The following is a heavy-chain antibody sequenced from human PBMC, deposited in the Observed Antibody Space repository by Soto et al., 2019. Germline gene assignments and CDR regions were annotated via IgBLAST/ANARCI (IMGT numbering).Heavy chain of an antibody. CDR3: ARDRIAVRPGWFDP. CDR1: GYTFTTYA. Sequence: ASLQVSCKASGYTFTTYAISWVRQAPGQGLEWMGWISAYNGNTNYAQNFQGRVTMTTDTSTSTAYMELRSLRSDDTAVYYCARDRIAVRPGWFDPWGQGTLVTVSS. V-gene: IGHV1-18*01. CDR2: ISAYNGNT. J-gene: IGHJ5*02. D-gene: IGHD6-19*01.